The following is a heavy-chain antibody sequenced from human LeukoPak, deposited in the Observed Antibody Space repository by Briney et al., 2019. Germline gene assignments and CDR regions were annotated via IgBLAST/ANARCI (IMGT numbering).Heavy chain of an antibody. D-gene: IGHD2-15*01. V-gene: IGHV4-30-2*01. J-gene: IGHJ4*02. CDR1: GGSISSGGYS. CDR2: IYHSGST. CDR3: ARGYCSGGSCYSVDYFDY. Sequence: SETLSLTCAVSGGSISSGGYSWSWIRQPPGKGLEWIGYIYHSGSTYYNPSLKSGVTISVDRSKNQFSLKLSSVTAADTAVYYCARGYCSGGSCYSVDYFDYWGQGTLVTVSS.